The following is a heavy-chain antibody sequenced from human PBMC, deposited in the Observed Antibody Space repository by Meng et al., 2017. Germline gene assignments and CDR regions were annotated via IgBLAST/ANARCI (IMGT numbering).Heavy chain of an antibody. CDR1: GFTFSSYA. V-gene: IGHV4-34*01. CDR3: ARVPTINYYDSSGYEDY. CDR2: INHSGST. D-gene: IGHD3-22*01. Sequence: GSLRLSCAASGFTFSSYAMSWVRQPPGKGLEWIGEINHSGSTNYNPSLKSRVTISVDTSKNQFSLKLSSVTAADTAVYYCARVPTINYYDSSGYEDYWGQGTLVTVSS. J-gene: IGHJ4*02.